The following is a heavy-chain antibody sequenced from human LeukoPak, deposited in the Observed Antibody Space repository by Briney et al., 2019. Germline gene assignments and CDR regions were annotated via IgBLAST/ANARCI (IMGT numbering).Heavy chain of an antibody. CDR3: ARGTLNIPGEHGAFDY. V-gene: IGHV3-23*01. J-gene: IGHJ4*02. D-gene: IGHD1-14*01. Sequence: GGTLRLSCAASGFTFSSYGMSWVRQAPGKGLEWVSAISGSGGSTYYADSVKGRSTISRDNAKNSLYLQMNSLRAEDTAVYYCARGTLNIPGEHGAFDYWGQGTLVTVSS. CDR2: ISGSGGST. CDR1: GFTFSSYG.